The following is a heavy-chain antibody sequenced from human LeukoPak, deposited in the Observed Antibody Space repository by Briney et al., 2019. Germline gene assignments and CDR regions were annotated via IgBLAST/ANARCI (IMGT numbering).Heavy chain of an antibody. V-gene: IGHV1-69*04. CDR2: IIPILGIA. D-gene: IGHD4-17*01. J-gene: IGHJ6*02. CDR3: ARLGDYYGMDV. Sequence: SVKVSCKASGGTFSSYAISWVRQAPGHGLEWMGRIIPILGIANYAQKFQGRVTITADKSTSTAYMELSSLRSEDTAVYYCARLGDYYGMDVWGQGTTVTVSS. CDR1: GGTFSSYA.